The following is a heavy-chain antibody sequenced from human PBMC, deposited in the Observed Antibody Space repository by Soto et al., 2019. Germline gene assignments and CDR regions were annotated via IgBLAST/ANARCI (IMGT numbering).Heavy chain of an antibody. J-gene: IGHJ4*02. CDR3: AREATHITGTTKFDY. V-gene: IGHV3-15*07. D-gene: IGHD1-20*01. Sequence: PGGSLRLSCAVSGLTFSKAWMDWVRQAPGKGLEWVGRIRSQADGGTADYAAPVMGRFTLSRDNSKNTLYLQMNSLRAEDTAVYYCAREATHITGTTKFDYWGQGTLVTVSS. CDR1: GLTFSKAW. CDR2: IRSQADGGTA.